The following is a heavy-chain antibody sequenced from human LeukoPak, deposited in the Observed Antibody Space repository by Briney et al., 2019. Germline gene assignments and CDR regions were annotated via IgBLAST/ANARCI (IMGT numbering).Heavy chain of an antibody. V-gene: IGHV3-30*02. J-gene: IGHJ4*02. CDR3: AKDQDKRVGAGATTGLDY. D-gene: IGHD1-26*01. Sequence: PGGSLRLSCAASGFTFSSYGMHWARQAPGKGLEWVAFIRYDGSNKYYTDSVKGRFTISRDNSKNTLYLQMNSLRAEDTAVYYCAKDQDKRVGAGATTGLDYWGQGTLVTVSS. CDR2: IRYDGSNK. CDR1: GFTFSSYG.